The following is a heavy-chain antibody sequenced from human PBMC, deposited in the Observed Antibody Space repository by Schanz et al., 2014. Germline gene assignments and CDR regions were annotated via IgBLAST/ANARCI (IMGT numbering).Heavy chain of an antibody. CDR2: ISYSGST. V-gene: IGHV4-31*03. D-gene: IGHD3-16*01. J-gene: IGHJ6*02. Sequence: QVQLQESGPGLVKPSETLILTCNVSAGSINSGPYSWSWVRQHPGKGLEWIGYISYSGSTSFNPSLKSRLTMSVDTSKNQFALRRSSVTAADTAVYYCARHGGIPYYPMDVWGQGTTVTVSS. CDR1: AGSINSGPYS. CDR3: ARHGGIPYYPMDV.